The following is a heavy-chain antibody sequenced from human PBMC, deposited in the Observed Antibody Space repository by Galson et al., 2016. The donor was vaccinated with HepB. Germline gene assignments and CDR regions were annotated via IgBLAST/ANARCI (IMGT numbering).Heavy chain of an antibody. D-gene: IGHD6-19*01. CDR1: GFTFSSHW. CDR3: ARDQRSSLDY. Sequence: SLRLSCAASGFTFSSHWMHWVRQAPGKGLVWVSRIDSDGSDIRYAASVRGRFTISRDNAKNTLYLQMNSLRAEDTAVYYCARDQRSSLDYWGQGTLVTVSS. V-gene: IGHV3-74*01. CDR2: IDSDGSDI. J-gene: IGHJ4*02.